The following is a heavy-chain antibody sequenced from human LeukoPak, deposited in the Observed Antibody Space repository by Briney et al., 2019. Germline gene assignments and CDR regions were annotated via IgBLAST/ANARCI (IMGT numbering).Heavy chain of an antibody. CDR2: ISYSGRT. V-gene: IGHV4-39*02. J-gene: IGHJ5*02. D-gene: IGHD6-6*01. Sequence: PSETLSLTCTVSGCYISDNNCYWAWIRQPPGKGLEWIGSISYSGRTFYTPSLMSRVTISVDMSKNQFSLKLNSVTAADTAVYYCATDRGGSSKFDPWGQGNLVTVSS. CDR3: ATDRGGSSKFDP. CDR1: GCYISDNNCY.